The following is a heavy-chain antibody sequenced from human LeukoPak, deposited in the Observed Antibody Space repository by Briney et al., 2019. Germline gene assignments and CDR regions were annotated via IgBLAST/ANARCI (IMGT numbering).Heavy chain of an antibody. Sequence: GGSLRLSCAASGFTFSSYAMHWVRQAPGKGLEWVAVISCDGSNKYYADSVKGRFTISRDNSKNTLYLQMNSLRAEDTAVYYCARALGIRSYDYFDYWGQGTLVTVSS. J-gene: IGHJ4*02. CDR1: GFTFSSYA. CDR3: ARALGIRSYDYFDY. D-gene: IGHD3-16*01. V-gene: IGHV3-30*04. CDR2: ISCDGSNK.